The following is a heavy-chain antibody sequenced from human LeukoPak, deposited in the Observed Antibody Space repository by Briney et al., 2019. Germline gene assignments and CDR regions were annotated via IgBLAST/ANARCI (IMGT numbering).Heavy chain of an antibody. CDR3: ARVGYSSSQWVYYFDY. J-gene: IGHJ4*02. CDR2: IYTSGST. D-gene: IGHD6-13*01. Sequence: SETLSLTCTVSGGSISSYYWSWIRQPAGKGLEWIGRIYTSGSTNYNLSLKSRVTMSVDTSKNQFSLKLSSVTAADTAVYYCARVGYSSSQWVYYFDYWGQGTLVTVSS. V-gene: IGHV4-4*07. CDR1: GGSISSYY.